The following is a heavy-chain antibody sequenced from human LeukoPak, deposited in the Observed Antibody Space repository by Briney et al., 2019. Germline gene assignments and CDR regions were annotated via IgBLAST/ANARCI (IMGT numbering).Heavy chain of an antibody. D-gene: IGHD6-19*01. V-gene: IGHV5-51*01. J-gene: IGHJ5*02. CDR3: ARRGAVAGTMSWFDP. Sequence: GESLKISCKGSGYSFASYWVAWVRQMPGKGLEWMGIIYPGDSDSRYSPFFQGQVTFSADKSSSTIYLQWSSLKPSDTAIYYCARRGAVAGTMSWFDPWGQGTLVTVSS. CDR1: GYSFASYW. CDR2: IYPGDSDS.